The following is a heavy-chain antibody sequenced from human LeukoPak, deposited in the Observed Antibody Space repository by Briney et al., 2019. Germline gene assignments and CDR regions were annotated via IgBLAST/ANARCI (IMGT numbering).Heavy chain of an antibody. V-gene: IGHV4-59*08. CDR1: GGSISSDY. J-gene: IGHJ4*02. D-gene: IGHD5-12*01. CDR2: IYYSGST. Sequence: SETLSLTCTVSGGSISSDYWTWIRQPPGKRLEWIGYIYYSGSTNYNPSLKSRVTISVDTSKNQFSLKLSSVTAADTAVYYCARPGNRDGYNYFLDYWGQGTLVTVSS. CDR3: ARPGNRDGYNYFLDY.